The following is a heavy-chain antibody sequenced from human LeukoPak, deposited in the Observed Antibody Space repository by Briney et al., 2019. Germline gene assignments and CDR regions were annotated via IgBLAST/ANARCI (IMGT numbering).Heavy chain of an antibody. J-gene: IGHJ5*02. D-gene: IGHD3-9*01. CDR3: ARAGNYDILTGYYGGNWFDP. CDR2: INHNSGGT. Sequence: ASVKVSFKASGYTFTDYYMHWVRQAPGQGLEWMGWINHNSGGTNYAQKFQGRVTMTRDTSISTAYMELSRLRSDDTAVYYCARAGNYDILTGYYGGNWFDPWGQGTLVTVPS. V-gene: IGHV1-2*02. CDR1: GYTFTDYY.